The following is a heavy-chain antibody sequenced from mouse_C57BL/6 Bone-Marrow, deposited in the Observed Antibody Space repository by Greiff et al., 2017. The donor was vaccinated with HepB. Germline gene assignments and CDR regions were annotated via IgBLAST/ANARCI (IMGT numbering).Heavy chain of an antibody. Sequence: QVHVKQPGAELVKPGASVKLSCKASGYTFTSYWMQWVKQRPGQGLEWIGEIDPSDSYTNYNQKFKGKATLTVDTSSSTAYMQLSSLTSEDSAVYYCARRAQATYDYWGQGTTLTVSS. D-gene: IGHD3-2*02. CDR3: ARRAQATYDY. J-gene: IGHJ2*01. CDR2: IDPSDSYT. V-gene: IGHV1-50*01. CDR1: GYTFTSYW.